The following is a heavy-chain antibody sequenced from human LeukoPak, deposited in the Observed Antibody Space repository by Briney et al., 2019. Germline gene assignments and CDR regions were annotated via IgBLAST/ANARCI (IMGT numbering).Heavy chain of an antibody. CDR2: INPNSGGT. CDR1: GYTFTGYY. Sequence: ASVKVSCKASGYTFTGYYMHWVRQAPGQGLEWMGWINPNSGGTNYAQKLQGRVTMTRDTSISTAYMELSRLRSDDTAVYYCARDRIAAAGTDTYYFDYWGQGTLVTVSS. CDR3: ARDRIAAAGTDTYYFDY. J-gene: IGHJ4*02. V-gene: IGHV1-2*02. D-gene: IGHD6-13*01.